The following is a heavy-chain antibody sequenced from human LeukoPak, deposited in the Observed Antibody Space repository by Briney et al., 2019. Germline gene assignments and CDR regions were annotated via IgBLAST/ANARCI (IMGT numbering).Heavy chain of an antibody. CDR3: LRDLIR. J-gene: IGHJ4*02. CDR2: ITTDGRYT. CDR1: GHTFRRYW. D-gene: IGHD3-10*01. Sequence: GRSLRLSCAASGHTFRRYWMHWVRHPPGKGLVRLSRITTDGRYTNYADSVKGRFTISRDNARNTLYLQMNSLRAEDTAVYYCLRDLIRGDRGTLVTVSS. V-gene: IGHV3-74*01.